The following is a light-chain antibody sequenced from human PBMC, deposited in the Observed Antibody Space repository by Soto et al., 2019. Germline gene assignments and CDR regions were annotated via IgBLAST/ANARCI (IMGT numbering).Light chain of an antibody. CDR3: QQYNSYRWT. CDR2: KAS. J-gene: IGKJ1*01. Sequence: DIQMTQSPSTLSASVRHRFTITCLASQSISSWLAWYQQKPGKAPKLLIYKASSLESGVPSRFSGSGSGTECTLTISSLQPDDFATYYCQQYNSYRWTFGQGTKVDI. V-gene: IGKV1-5*03. CDR1: QSISSW.